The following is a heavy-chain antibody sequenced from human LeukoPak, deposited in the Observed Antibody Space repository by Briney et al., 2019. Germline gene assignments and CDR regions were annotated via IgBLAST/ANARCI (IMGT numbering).Heavy chain of an antibody. V-gene: IGHV3-20*04. CDR2: INRNGGST. J-gene: IGHJ5*02. D-gene: IGHD6-13*01. CDR1: GFTFNDYG. CDR3: ARSSSSWSPDWFDP. Sequence: QPGGSLRLSCEASGFTFNDYGMSWVRQPPGKGLEWASGINRNGGSTDYADSVKGRFTISRDNAKNSHFLQMNSLRVEDTALYYCARSSSSWSPDWFDPWGQGTLVTVSS.